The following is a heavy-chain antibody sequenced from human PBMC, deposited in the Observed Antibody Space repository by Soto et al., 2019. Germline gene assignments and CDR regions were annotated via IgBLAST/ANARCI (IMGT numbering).Heavy chain of an antibody. D-gene: IGHD3-10*02. Sequence: GGSLRLSCAASGFTFSSYAMHWVRQAPGKGLEWVAVISYDGSNKYYADSVKGRFTISRDNSKNTLYLQMNSLRAEDTAVYYCARDSRDYVSGVFDYWGQGTLVTVCS. J-gene: IGHJ4*02. CDR3: ARDSRDYVSGVFDY. CDR1: GFTFSSYA. V-gene: IGHV3-30-3*01. CDR2: ISYDGSNK.